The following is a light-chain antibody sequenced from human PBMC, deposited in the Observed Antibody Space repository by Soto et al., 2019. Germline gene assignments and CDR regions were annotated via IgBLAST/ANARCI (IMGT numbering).Light chain of an antibody. CDR3: HQYNSWPWT. CDR2: GAS. J-gene: IGKJ1*01. CDR1: QSVSSH. Sequence: ERVMTQSPATLSVSPGERATLSCRASQSVSSHLAWYQQKPGQAPSLLIYGASTRATGVPARFSGSGSGTEFTLTISSMQSEDFAIYFCHQYNSWPWTFGQGTKVEIK. V-gene: IGKV3-15*01.